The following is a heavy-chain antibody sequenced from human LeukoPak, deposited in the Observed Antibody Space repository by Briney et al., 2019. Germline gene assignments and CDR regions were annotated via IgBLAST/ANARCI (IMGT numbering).Heavy chain of an antibody. D-gene: IGHD5-18*01. Sequence: RRCLRLSCPASGPGFSFSCYAMSRVLQAAGKGLECVSGIRGSGDSTHYADSVKGRFTIYRDNSKNTLFLQMNSLRVEDTAVYYSARGYSNLAYWGQGTLVTVSS. V-gene: IGHV3-23*01. CDR3: ARGYSNLAY. CDR1: GPGFSFSCYA. J-gene: IGHJ4*02. CDR2: IRGSGDST.